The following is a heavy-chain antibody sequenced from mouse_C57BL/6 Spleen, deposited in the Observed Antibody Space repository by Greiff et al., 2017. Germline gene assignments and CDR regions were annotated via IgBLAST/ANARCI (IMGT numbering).Heavy chain of an antibody. CDR3: ARARYYGSSPMDY. CDR1: GFTFSSYA. D-gene: IGHD1-1*01. CDR2: ISDGGSYT. V-gene: IGHV5-4*01. Sequence: EVQRVESGGGLVKPGGSLKLSCAASGFTFSSYAMSWVRQTPEKRLEWVATISDGGSYTYYPANVKGRFTISSDNAKNNLYLQMSHLKSEDTAMCYCARARYYGSSPMDYWGQGTSVTVSS. J-gene: IGHJ4*01.